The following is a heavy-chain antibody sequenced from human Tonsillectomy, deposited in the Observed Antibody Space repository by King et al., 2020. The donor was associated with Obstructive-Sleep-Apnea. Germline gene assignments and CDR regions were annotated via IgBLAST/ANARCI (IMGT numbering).Heavy chain of an antibody. D-gene: IGHD6-13*01. J-gene: IGHJ4*02. CDR3: ARDHSPYSSSWWFDY. CDR2: INPNSGGT. CDR1: GYTFTGYY. V-gene: IGHV1-2*04. Sequence: VQLVESGAEVKKPGASVKVSCKASGYTFTGYYMHWVRQAPGQGLEWMGWINPNSGGTNYAQKFQGWVTMTRDTSISTAYMELSRLRSDDTAVYYCARDHSPYSSSWWFDYWGQGTLVTVSS.